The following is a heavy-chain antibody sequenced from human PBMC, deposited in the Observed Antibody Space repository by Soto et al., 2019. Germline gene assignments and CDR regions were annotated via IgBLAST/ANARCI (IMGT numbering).Heavy chain of an antibody. J-gene: IGHJ4*02. CDR3: ARSIALAGTGAFDL. CDR1: GYTFVNHY. V-gene: IGHV1-2*02. D-gene: IGHD1-1*01. Sequence: QVHLVQSGAEVKKPGASLKVSCEASGYTFVNHYVHWVRQAPGQGLEWMGWINPSTGGPRYTEKFQNRVTITTDTSINTAYLEMHRVNSDDTAVYFCARSIALAGTGAFDLWGQGTLVTVSS. CDR2: INPSTGGP.